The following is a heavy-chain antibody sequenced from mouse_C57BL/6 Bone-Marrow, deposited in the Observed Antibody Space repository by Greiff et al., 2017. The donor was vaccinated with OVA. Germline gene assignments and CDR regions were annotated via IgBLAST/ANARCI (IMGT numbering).Heavy chain of an antibody. CDR3: ARRLGDGYYRWFAY. CDR1: GYTFTSYW. V-gene: IGHV1-7*01. Sequence: VQLQQSGAELAKPGASVKLSCKASGYTFTSYWMHWVKQRPGQGLEWIGYINPSSGYTKYNQTFKDKATLTAAKSSSTAYMQLSSLTYEDSAVYYCARRLGDGYYRWFAYWGTGTLVTVSA. J-gene: IGHJ3*01. D-gene: IGHD2-3*01. CDR2: INPSSGYT.